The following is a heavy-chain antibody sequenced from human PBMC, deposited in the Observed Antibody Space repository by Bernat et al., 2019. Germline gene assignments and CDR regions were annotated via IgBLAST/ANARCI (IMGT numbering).Heavy chain of an antibody. CDR1: GFTFNNYW. V-gene: IGHV3-7*03. CDR2: INQHGSDK. Sequence: EVQLVESRGDLVQPGGSLRLSCAASGFTFNNYWMSWVRQAPGKGLEGVANINQHGSDKYYVDSVRGQFTISRDNAKNSLFLQKNSLRGEDTAVYYCARSPATGTFDYWGQGTLVTVSS. J-gene: IGHJ4*02. D-gene: IGHD1-1*01. CDR3: ARSPATGTFDY.